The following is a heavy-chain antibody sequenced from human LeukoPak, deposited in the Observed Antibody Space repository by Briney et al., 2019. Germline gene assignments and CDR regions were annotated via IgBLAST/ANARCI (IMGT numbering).Heavy chain of an antibody. CDR1: GFIFSSKS. V-gene: IGHV3-48*02. J-gene: IGHJ4*02. D-gene: IGHD2-15*01. CDR2: ISYGSGTI. Sequence: GGSLRLSCAASGFIFSSKSMNWVRQAPGKGLEWVSYISYGSGTIYYADSVKGRFTISRDNAKNSLYLQMNSLRDEDTAVYYCARDFSPGLRFYFDYWGQGTLVTVSS. CDR3: ARDFSPGLRFYFDY.